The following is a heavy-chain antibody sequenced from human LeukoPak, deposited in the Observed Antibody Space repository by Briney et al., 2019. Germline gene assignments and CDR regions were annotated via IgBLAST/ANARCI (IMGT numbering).Heavy chain of an antibody. V-gene: IGHV4-4*07. CDR3: ARASYYESRNNIAFDL. CDR1: GGSINNYY. J-gene: IGHJ3*01. D-gene: IGHD3-10*01. Sequence: SETLSLTCTVSGGSINNYYWSWIRQPAGKGLEWIGRINPSGSTKNNPSLKSRVTMSLDTRKNQLSLNLGSVTAADTAVYYCARASYYESRNNIAFDLWGRATMVTVSS. CDR2: INPSGST.